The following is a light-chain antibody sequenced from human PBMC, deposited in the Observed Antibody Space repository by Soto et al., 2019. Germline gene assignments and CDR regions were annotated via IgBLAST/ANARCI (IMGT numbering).Light chain of an antibody. CDR1: SSDVGSYNL. CDR2: EGS. Sequence: QSALTQPASVSGSPGQSITISCTGTSSDVGSYNLVSWYQQHPGKAPKLMIYEGSKRPSGVSNRFSGSKSGNTASLTISGLQAEDEADYYCCSYAGISTPGVVGGGTKLTVL. CDR3: CSYAGISTPGV. V-gene: IGLV2-23*01. J-gene: IGLJ2*01.